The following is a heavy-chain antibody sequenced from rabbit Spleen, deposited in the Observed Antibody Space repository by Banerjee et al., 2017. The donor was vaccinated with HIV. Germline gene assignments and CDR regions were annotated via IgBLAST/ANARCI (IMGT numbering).Heavy chain of an antibody. CDR1: GLDFNYNV. Sequence: QEQLEESGGDLVKPEGSLTLTCKASGLDFNYNVMCWVRQAPGKGLEWIACMDTGGSGSTYYASWAKCRFTISKTSSTTVTLQMTSLTAADTATYFCARDLAGVIGLNFYLWGQGTLVT. CDR2: MDTGGSGST. V-gene: IGHV1S45*01. CDR3: ARDLAGVIGLNFYL. J-gene: IGHJ4*01. D-gene: IGHD4-1*01.